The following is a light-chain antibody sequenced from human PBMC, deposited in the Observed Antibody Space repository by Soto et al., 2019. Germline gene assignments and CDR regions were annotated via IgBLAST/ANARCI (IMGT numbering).Light chain of an antibody. CDR1: SSDVGGYNY. J-gene: IGLJ2*01. Sequence: QSALTQPPSASGSPGQSVTISCTGTSSDVGGYNYVSWYQQHPGKAPKLMIYEVSNRPSGVSDRFSGSKSGNTASLTISGLRAEDESDYYCSSYTSSNTLIFGGGTKLTVL. V-gene: IGLV2-14*01. CDR3: SSYTSSNTLI. CDR2: EVS.